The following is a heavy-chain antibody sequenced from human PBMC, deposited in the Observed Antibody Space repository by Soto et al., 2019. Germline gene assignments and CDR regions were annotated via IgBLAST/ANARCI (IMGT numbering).Heavy chain of an antibody. CDR3: ARWGGPGMTTAASVAHYGMDV. Sequence: ASVKVSCKASGYTFTSYGISWVRQAPGQGLEWMGGIIPIFGTANYAQKFQGRVTITADESTSTAYMELSSLRSEDTAVYYCARWGGPGMTTAASVAHYGMDVWGQGTTVTVSS. CDR1: GYTFTSYG. J-gene: IGHJ6*02. V-gene: IGHV1-69*13. CDR2: IIPIFGTA. D-gene: IGHD4-17*01.